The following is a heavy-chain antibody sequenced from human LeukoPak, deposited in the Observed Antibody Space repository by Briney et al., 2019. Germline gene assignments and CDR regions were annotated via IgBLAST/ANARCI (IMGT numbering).Heavy chain of an antibody. CDR1: GFTFSSYA. V-gene: IGHV3-74*01. D-gene: IGHD6-25*01. J-gene: IGHJ2*01. CDR2: INSDGSST. Sequence: GGSLRLSCAASGFTFSSYAMHWVRQAPGKGLVWVSTINSDGSSTTYADSVKGRFTISRDNAKNTLYLQMNSLRVEDTVVYYCARGPPWYFDLWGRGTLVTVSS. CDR3: ARGPPWYFDL.